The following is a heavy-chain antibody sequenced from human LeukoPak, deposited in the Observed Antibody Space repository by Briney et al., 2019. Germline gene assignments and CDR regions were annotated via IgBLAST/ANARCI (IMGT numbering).Heavy chain of an antibody. D-gene: IGHD1-14*01. V-gene: IGHV1-24*01. CDR1: GYTLTELS. CDR3: ATDYPTPLLDRRFRFPNFDY. J-gene: IGHJ4*02. Sequence: ASVKVSCKVSGYTLTELSMHWVRQAPGKGLEGMGGFDPEDGETIYAQKFQGRVTMTEDTSTDTAYMELSSLRPEDTAVYYCATDYPTPLLDRRFRFPNFDYWGQGTLVTVAS. CDR2: FDPEDGET.